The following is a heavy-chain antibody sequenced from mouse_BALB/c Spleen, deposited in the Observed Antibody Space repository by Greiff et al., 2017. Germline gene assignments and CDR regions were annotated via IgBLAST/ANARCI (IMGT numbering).Heavy chain of an antibody. CDR1: GYTFSSYW. V-gene: IGHV1-9*01. CDR2: ILPGSGST. J-gene: IGHJ4*01. CDR3: ARDGGGNYDAMDY. Sequence: VQLQQSGAELMKPGASVKISCKATGYTFSSYWIEWVKQRPGHGLEWIGEILPGSGSTNYNEKFKGKATFTADTSSNTAYMQLSSLTSEDSAVYYCARDGGGNYDAMDYWGQGTSVTVSS. D-gene: IGHD1-1*02.